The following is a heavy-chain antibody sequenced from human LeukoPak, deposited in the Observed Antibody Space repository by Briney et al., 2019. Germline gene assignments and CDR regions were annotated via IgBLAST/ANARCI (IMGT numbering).Heavy chain of an antibody. Sequence: SETLSLTXAVYGGSLSGYYWTWIRQTPGKGLEGIGEINYSGNTNYNRSLKSRVTISADTSKNQFSLRLSSVTAADTAVYYCARRGTAYCRGGNCYSDKYFDYWGQGTQVTVSS. CDR3: ARRGTAYCRGGNCYSDKYFDY. J-gene: IGHJ4*02. CDR2: INYSGNT. CDR1: GGSLSGYY. V-gene: IGHV4-34*01. D-gene: IGHD2-15*01.